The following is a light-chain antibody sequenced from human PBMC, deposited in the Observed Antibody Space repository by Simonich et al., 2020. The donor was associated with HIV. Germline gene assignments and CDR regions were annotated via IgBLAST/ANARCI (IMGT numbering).Light chain of an antibody. Sequence: DIVMTHSPDSLAVSLGERATINCKSSQTFLYSSNNKNYLAWYQQKPGQPPKLLIYWASTRQSGVPDRFSGSGSGTDFTLTISSLQAEDVAVYYCQQYYSTPWTFGQGTKVEIK. CDR2: WAS. CDR1: QTFLYSSNNKNY. CDR3: QQYYSTPWT. V-gene: IGKV4-1*01. J-gene: IGKJ1*01.